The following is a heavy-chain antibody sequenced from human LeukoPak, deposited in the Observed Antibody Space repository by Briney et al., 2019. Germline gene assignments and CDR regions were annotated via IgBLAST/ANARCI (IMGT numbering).Heavy chain of an antibody. Sequence: PGGSLRLSCAASGFTFSSYEMNWVRQAPGKGLEWVSSISRSATTIYYADSVKGRFTISRDNAKNSLYLQMNSLRAEDTAVYYCAVSSGSFDYWGQGTLVTVSS. D-gene: IGHD3-10*01. CDR2: ISRSATTI. J-gene: IGHJ4*02. CDR3: AVSSGSFDY. CDR1: GFTFSSYE. V-gene: IGHV3-48*03.